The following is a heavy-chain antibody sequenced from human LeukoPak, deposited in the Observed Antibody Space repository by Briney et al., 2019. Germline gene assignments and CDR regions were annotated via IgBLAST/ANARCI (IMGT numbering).Heavy chain of an antibody. V-gene: IGHV4-4*07. CDR1: GGSISNYY. CDR2: IFSAGNT. CDR3: ARGASTSPDY. Sequence: SETLSLTCTVSGGSISNYYWNWIWQPAGKGLEWIGRIFSAGNTKYNPSLKSRVTMSIDTSKNQFSLKLSSVTAADTAVYYCARGASTSPDYWGQGTLVTVSS. J-gene: IGHJ4*02.